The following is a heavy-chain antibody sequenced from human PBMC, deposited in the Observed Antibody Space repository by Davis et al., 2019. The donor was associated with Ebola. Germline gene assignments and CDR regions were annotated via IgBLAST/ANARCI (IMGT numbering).Heavy chain of an antibody. CDR1: GFTFSSYA. CDR3: AKGLTMVQGYFDY. D-gene: IGHD3-10*01. CDR2: ISGSGGST. V-gene: IGHV3-23*01. J-gene: IGHJ4*02. Sequence: GGSLRFSCAASGFTFSSYAMSWVRQAPGKGLEWVSAISGSGGSTYYADSVKGRFTISRDNSKNTLYLQMNSLRAEDTAVYYCAKGLTMVQGYFDYWGQGTLVTVSS.